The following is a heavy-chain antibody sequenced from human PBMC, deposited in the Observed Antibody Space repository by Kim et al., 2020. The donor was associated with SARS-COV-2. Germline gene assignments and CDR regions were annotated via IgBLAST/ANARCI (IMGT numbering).Heavy chain of an antibody. CDR2: INHSGST. V-gene: IGHV4-34*01. D-gene: IGHD6-6*01. J-gene: IGHJ6*02. Sequence: SETLSLTCAVYGGSFSGYYWSWIRQPPGKGMEWIGEINHSGSTNYNPSLKSRVPISVDTSKNQFSLTLSSVTAADTAVYYCARGRIAARPWRYYYYGMDVWGQGTTVTVSS. CDR3: ARGRIAARPWRYYYYGMDV. CDR1: GGSFSGYY.